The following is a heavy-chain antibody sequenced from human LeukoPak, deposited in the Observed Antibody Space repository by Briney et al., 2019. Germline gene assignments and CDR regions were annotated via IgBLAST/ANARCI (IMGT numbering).Heavy chain of an antibody. CDR1: GGSISNGGYY. CDR3: ARVDGDYGDYYSYMDV. J-gene: IGHJ6*03. V-gene: IGHV4-31*03. Sequence: PSETLSLTCTVSGGSISNGGYYWSWIRQHPGKGLEWIGYIYYSGSTYYNPSLNSRVTISVDTSENQFSLKLSSVTAADTAVYYCARVDGDYGDYYSYMDVWGKGTTVTVSS. D-gene: IGHD4-17*01. CDR2: IYYSGST.